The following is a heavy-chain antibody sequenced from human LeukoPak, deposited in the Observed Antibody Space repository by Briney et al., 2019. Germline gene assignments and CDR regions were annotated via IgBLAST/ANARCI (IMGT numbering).Heavy chain of an antibody. D-gene: IGHD4-17*01. CDR3: AKTYGHFDD. Sequence: PGGSRRLSCAASGFTFTSYTMNWVRQAPGKGLEWVSSITSGISYIYYADSVKGRFTISRDNAKNSLYLQMTSLRGEDTAVYYCAKTYGHFDDWGQGTLVTVSS. CDR1: GFTFTSYT. CDR2: ITSGISYI. V-gene: IGHV3-21*01. J-gene: IGHJ4*02.